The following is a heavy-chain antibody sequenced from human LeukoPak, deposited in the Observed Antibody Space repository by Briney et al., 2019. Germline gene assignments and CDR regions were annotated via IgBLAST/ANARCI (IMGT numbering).Heavy chain of an antibody. D-gene: IGHD6-19*01. CDR3: AQTVAVAGTSYFDY. Sequence: PSETLSLTCTVSGGSISSSSYYWGWIRQPPGEGLEWIGSIYYSGSTYYNPSLKSRVTISVDTSKNQFSLKLSSVTAADTAVYYCAQTVAVAGTSYFDYWGQGTLVTVSS. V-gene: IGHV4-39*01. CDR2: IYYSGST. J-gene: IGHJ4*02. CDR1: GGSISSSSYY.